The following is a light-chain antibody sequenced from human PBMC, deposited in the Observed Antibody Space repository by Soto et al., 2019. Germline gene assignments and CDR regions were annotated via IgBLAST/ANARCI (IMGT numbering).Light chain of an antibody. J-gene: IGKJ1*01. CDR1: PSVSSN. Sequence: EIVMTQSPATLSVSPGERATLSCRASPSVSSNLAWFQQKPGQAPRLLIYGASTRATGIPARFSRSGSGTEFTLTISSLQSEDFAVYYCQQYNNWPPWTFGQGTKVEIK. CDR2: GAS. CDR3: QQYNNWPPWT. V-gene: IGKV3-15*01.